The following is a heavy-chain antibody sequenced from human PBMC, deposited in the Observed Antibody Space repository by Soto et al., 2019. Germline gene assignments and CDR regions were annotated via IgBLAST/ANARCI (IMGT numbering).Heavy chain of an antibody. CDR3: ARLHRYGDPPPDY. V-gene: IGHV1-18*01. J-gene: IGHJ4*02. CDR1: GYTFTMYG. Sequence: QGQLVQSGAEVKKPGASVKVSCKASGYTFTMYGITWVRQAPGQGLEWMGWSSAYNGNTDYAEKFQGRGAMTTDSSTTAAYMELRSLRSDDTAVYYGARLHRYGDPPPDYWGQGTPVIVSS. CDR2: SSAYNGNT. D-gene: IGHD4-17*01.